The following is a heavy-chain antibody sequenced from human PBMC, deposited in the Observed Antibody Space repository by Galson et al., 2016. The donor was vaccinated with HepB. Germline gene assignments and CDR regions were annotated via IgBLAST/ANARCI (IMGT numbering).Heavy chain of an antibody. D-gene: IGHD6-13*01. V-gene: IGHV3-69-1*01. CDR2: ISSSSNI. CDR1: GFTLSIYN. CDR3: ARHFGGAAGWFDP. J-gene: IGHJ5*02. Sequence: SLRLSCAASGFTLSIYNMNWVRQAPGKGLEWVSYISSSSNIYYADSVKGRFTISRDNARNSLYLQMNSLRAEDTAVYYCARHFGGAAGWFDPWGQGTLVTVSS.